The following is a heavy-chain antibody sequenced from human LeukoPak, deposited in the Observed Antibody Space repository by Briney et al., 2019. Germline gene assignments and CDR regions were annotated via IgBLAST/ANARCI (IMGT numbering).Heavy chain of an antibody. V-gene: IGHV5-51*01. CDR3: ARAGYSSSWDDAFDI. D-gene: IGHD6-13*01. CDR1: GYSFTSYW. CDR2: IYPGDSDT. Sequence: GESLKISCKGSGYSFTSYWIGWVRQMPGKGLEWMGIIYPGDSDTRYSPSFQGQVTISADKSISTAYLQWSSLKASDTAMYYCARAGYSSSWDDAFDIWGQGTMVTVSS. J-gene: IGHJ3*02.